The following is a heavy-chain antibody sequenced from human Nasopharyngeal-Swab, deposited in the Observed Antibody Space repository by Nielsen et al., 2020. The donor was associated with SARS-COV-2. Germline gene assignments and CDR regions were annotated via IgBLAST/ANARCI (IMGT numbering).Heavy chain of an antibody. V-gene: IGHV3-23*01. Sequence: GESLKISCAASGFTFSSYAMSWVRQAPGKGLEWVSAISGSGGSTYYADSVKGRFTISRDNSKNTLYLQMNSLRAEDTAVYYCAKPYSAKAAAGPFDYWGQGTLVTVSS. CDR2: ISGSGGST. CDR3: AKPYSAKAAAGPFDY. D-gene: IGHD6-13*01. J-gene: IGHJ4*02. CDR1: GFTFSSYA.